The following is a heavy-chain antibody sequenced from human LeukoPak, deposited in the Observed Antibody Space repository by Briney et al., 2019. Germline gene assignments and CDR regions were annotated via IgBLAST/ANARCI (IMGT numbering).Heavy chain of an antibody. CDR2: INPNSGDT. J-gene: IGHJ4*02. CDR3: ARDYCSSTSCLFDY. D-gene: IGHD2-2*01. V-gene: IGHV1-2*06. Sequence: ASVKFSCQASGYTFTGYHMHWVRQAPGQGLEWMGRINPNSGDTNYAQKFQGRVAMTRDTSISTAFMELTRLRSDDTAVYYCARDYCSSTSCLFDYWGQGTLVTVSS. CDR1: GYTFTGYH.